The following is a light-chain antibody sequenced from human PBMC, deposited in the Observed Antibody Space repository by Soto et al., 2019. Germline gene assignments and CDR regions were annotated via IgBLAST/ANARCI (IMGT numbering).Light chain of an antibody. CDR3: QQYGSSTWT. J-gene: IGKJ1*01. Sequence: EIVLTQSPGTLSLSPGERATLSCRASQSVSSGNLAWYQQKPGQAPRLLIYSASSRATGIPDRFSGSGSGTDFTLTISRLEPEDFAVYYCQQYGSSTWTFGQGTKVDIK. V-gene: IGKV3-20*01. CDR1: QSVSSGN. CDR2: SAS.